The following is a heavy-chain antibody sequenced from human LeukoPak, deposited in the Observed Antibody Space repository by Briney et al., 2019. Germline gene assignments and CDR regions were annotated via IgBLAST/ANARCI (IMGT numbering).Heavy chain of an antibody. CDR3: ARARGYHFDY. J-gene: IGHJ4*02. Sequence: PSETLSLTCTVSGGSISSSSYYWGWIRQPPGKGLEWIGEINHSGSTNYNPSLKSRVTISVDTSKNQFSLKLSSVTAADTAVYYCARARGYHFDYWGQGTLVTVSS. V-gene: IGHV4-39*07. CDR1: GGSISSSSYY. CDR2: INHSGST. D-gene: IGHD2-15*01.